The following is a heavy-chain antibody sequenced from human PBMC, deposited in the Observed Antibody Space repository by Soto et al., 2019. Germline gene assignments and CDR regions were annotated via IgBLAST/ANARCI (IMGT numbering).Heavy chain of an antibody. J-gene: IGHJ5*02. V-gene: IGHV4-4*02. D-gene: IGHD2-15*01. Sequence: QVQLQESGPGLVKPSETLSLTCAVSGDSITSNYWWNWVRQLPGKGLEWIGETYLTGNSAYNPSLKSRVAILLDTSKNQFALRLTSVTAADTAVYYCARGCRGPTCDRGGWPDPWGLGTLVTVSS. CDR2: TYLTGNS. CDR1: GDSITSNYW. CDR3: ARGCRGPTCDRGGWPDP.